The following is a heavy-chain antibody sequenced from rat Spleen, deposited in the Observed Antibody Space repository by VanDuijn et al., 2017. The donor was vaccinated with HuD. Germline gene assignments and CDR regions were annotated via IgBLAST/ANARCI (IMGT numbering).Heavy chain of an antibody. D-gene: IGHD1-9*01. J-gene: IGHJ2*01. CDR1: GLTFSNYG. V-gene: IGHV5-29*01. CDR2: ISSDGRRN. CDR3: ARRHYGYTDYFDY. Sequence: EVQLVESGGGLVRPGRSLKLSCAASGLTFSNYGMHWIRQTPAKGLEWVATISSDGRRNYYRDSVKGRFTISRDNAKSSLYLQMDSLRSEDTATYYCARRHYGYTDYFDYWGQGVMVTVSS.